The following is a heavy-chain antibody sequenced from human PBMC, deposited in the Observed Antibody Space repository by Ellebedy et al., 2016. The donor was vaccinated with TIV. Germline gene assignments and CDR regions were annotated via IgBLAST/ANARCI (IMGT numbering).Heavy chain of an antibody. V-gene: IGHV1-18*01. J-gene: IGHJ4*02. D-gene: IGHD6-19*01. CDR1: GYTFTTYG. CDR2: INPYNGDT. Sequence: ASVKVSXKASGYTFTTYGICWVRQAPGQGLEWMGWINPYNGDTKYAQKLQGRVTMTTDTSTSTGYMELRSLRSDDTAVYYCARDGSSGWEDYWGQGTLVSVSS. CDR3: ARDGSSGWEDY.